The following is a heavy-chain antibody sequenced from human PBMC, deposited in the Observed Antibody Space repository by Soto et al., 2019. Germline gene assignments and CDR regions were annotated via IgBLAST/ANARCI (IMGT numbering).Heavy chain of an antibody. D-gene: IGHD3-16*01. Sequence: QSLTCAVSGASIRSYHWSFLRQPAGKGLEWIGRIQHTGNTNYNPSLKSRVTMSADTSKNQISLKMTSVTAADTAVYFCAKDVSSRRWFDPWGQGVRVTVSS. J-gene: IGHJ5*02. CDR1: GASIRSYH. CDR3: AKDVSSRRWFDP. CDR2: IQHTGNT. V-gene: IGHV4-4*07.